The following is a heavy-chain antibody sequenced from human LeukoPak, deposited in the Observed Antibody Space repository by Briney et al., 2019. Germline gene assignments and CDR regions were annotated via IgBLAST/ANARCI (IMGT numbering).Heavy chain of an antibody. D-gene: IGHD3-22*01. CDR1: GFTVSSNY. CDR2: IYSGGST. Sequence: GGSLRLSCAASGFTVSSNYMSWVRQAPGKGLEWVSVIYSGGSTYYADSVKGRFTISRDNSKNTLYLQMNSLRAEDTAVYYCARRDSSNGMDVWGQGTTVTVSS. CDR3: ARRDSSNGMDV. V-gene: IGHV3-66*04. J-gene: IGHJ6*02.